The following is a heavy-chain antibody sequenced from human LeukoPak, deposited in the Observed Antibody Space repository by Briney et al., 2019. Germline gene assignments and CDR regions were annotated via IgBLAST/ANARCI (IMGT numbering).Heavy chain of an antibody. Sequence: GGSLRLSCAASGFTFSSYAMSWVRQAPGKGLEWVSAISGSGGSTHYADSVKGRFTISRDNSKNTLYLQMNSLRAEDTAVYYCAKSDCSSDGCKLLNYWGQGTLVTVSS. CDR3: AKSDCSSDGCKLLNY. V-gene: IGHV3-23*01. D-gene: IGHD5-24*01. CDR2: ISGSGGST. CDR1: GFTFSSYA. J-gene: IGHJ4*02.